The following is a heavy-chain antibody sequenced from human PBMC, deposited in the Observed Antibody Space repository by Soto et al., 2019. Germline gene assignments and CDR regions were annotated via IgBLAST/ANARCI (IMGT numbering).Heavy chain of an antibody. V-gene: IGHV3-23*01. CDR3: AKFFVETGGSSGWPWSFHF. Sequence: EVQLLESGGGLVQPGGSLRLSCAASGFTFSSYAMSWVRQAPGKGLEWVSAISGTGGTTYYADSVKGRFTISRDNSRNPLHLQINRLRAEDTAIYYCAKFFVETGGSSGWPWSFHFWGQGTLVTVSS. CDR2: ISGTGGTT. J-gene: IGHJ4*02. CDR1: GFTFSSYA. D-gene: IGHD6-25*01.